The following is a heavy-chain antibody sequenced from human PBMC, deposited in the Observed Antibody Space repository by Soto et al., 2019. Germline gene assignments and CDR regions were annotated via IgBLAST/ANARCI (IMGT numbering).Heavy chain of an antibody. CDR1: GGSISSYY. D-gene: IGHD6-6*01. Sequence: SETLSLTCTVSGGSISSYYWSWIRQPPGKGLEWIGYIYYSGSTYYNPSLKSRVTISVDTSKNQFSLKLSSVTAADTAVYYCARDRRIEQLAHYYYYGMDVWGQGTTVTVSS. V-gene: IGHV4-59*12. J-gene: IGHJ6*02. CDR3: ARDRRIEQLAHYYYYGMDV. CDR2: IYYSGST.